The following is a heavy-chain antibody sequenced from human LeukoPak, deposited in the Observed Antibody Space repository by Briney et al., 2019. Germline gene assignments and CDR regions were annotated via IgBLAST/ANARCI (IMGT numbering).Heavy chain of an antibody. CDR2: IYYSGST. CDR1: GGSISSGDYY. J-gene: IGHJ5*02. CDR3: ARASGADEMYNWFDP. Sequence: SQTLSLTCTVSGGSISSGDYYWSWIRQPPGKGLEWIGYIYYSGSTYYNPSLKSRVTLSADRSKNQFSLKLTSVTAADTAVYYCARASGADEMYNWFDPWGQGTLVIVSS. D-gene: IGHD2-8*02. V-gene: IGHV4-30-4*01.